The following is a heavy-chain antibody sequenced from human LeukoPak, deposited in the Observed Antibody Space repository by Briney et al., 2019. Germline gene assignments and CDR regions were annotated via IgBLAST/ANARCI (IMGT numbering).Heavy chain of an antibody. V-gene: IGHV3-11*01. Sequence: GGSLRLSCAASGFTFSDYYMSWIRQAPGKGLEWVSYISSSGSTIYYADSVKGRFTISRGNAKNSLYLQMNSLRAEDTAVYYCARDRYYYDSSGYYSFEYWGQGTLVTVSS. J-gene: IGHJ4*02. CDR3: ARDRYYYDSSGYYSFEY. CDR1: GFTFSDYY. D-gene: IGHD3-22*01. CDR2: ISSSGSTI.